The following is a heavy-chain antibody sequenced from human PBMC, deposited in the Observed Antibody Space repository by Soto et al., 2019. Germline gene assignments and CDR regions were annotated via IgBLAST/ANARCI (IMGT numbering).Heavy chain of an antibody. CDR1: GGSISSGGYY. CDR3: AREAAGILNWFDP. CDR2: IYHSGST. Sequence: QVQLQESGPGLVKPSQTLSLTCTVSGGSISSGGYYWSWIRQHPGKGLEWIGYIYHSGSTYYNPSXXXRXSISVDTSKNQFSLKLSSVTVADTAVYYCAREAAGILNWFDPWGQGTLVTVSS. J-gene: IGHJ5*02. V-gene: IGHV4-31*03. D-gene: IGHD6-25*01.